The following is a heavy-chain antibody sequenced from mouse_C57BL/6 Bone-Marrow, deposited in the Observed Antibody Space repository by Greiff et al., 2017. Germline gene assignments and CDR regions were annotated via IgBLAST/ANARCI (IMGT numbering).Heavy chain of an antibody. CDR2: IDPSDSYT. V-gene: IGHV1-69*01. CDR1: GYTFTSYW. CDR3: ARGPLGGAMDY. Sequence: VKLQQPGAELVMPGASVKLSCKASGYTFTSYWMHWVKQRPGQGLEWIGEIDPSDSYTNYNQKFKGKSTLTVDKSSSTAYMQLSSLTSEDSAVYYCARGPLGGAMDYWGQGTSVTVSS. D-gene: IGHD4-1*01. J-gene: IGHJ4*01.